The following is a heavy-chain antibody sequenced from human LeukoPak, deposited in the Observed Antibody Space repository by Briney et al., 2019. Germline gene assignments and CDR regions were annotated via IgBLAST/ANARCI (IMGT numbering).Heavy chain of an antibody. V-gene: IGHV1-8*01. Sequence: ASVKVSCKPSRYTFTSCDVNWVRQATGQGLEWMGWMNPNSGNTGYGQSFQGRITMTRDISIGTAYMELSNLTSEDTAIYYCTRGSSGRRDNWGQGTLVTVSA. J-gene: IGHJ4*02. CDR2: MNPNSGNT. D-gene: IGHD6-19*01. CDR1: RYTFTSCD. CDR3: TRGSSGRRDN.